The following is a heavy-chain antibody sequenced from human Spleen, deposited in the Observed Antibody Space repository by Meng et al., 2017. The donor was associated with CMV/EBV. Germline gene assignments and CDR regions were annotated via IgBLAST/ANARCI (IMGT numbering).Heavy chain of an antibody. D-gene: IGHD1-7*01. CDR2: ITSTGSTM. Sequence: SGFMFSDDYMSWIRQAPGKGLEWVSYITSTGSTMHYAGSVRGRFTISRDNAKNSLYLQMNSLRAEDTAVYYCARQGGRTTPEFFFDYWGQGTLVTVSS. J-gene: IGHJ4*02. V-gene: IGHV3-11*01. CDR3: ARQGGRTTPEFFFDY. CDR1: GFMFSDDY.